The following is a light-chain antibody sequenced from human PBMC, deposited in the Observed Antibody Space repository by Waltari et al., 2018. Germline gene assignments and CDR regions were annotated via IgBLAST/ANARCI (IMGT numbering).Light chain of an antibody. CDR2: GTN. J-gene: IGLJ2*01. CDR3: ASWDNKLNCPV. Sequence: QSVLTQPPSASGTPGETVTMSCSGGDYNIGKNTVPWYQQLPGTAPTLLIYGTNQRPSGVPDRFSGSKSGTSASLAINGLQSGDEADYYCASWDNKLNCPVFGGGAKLVVL. CDR1: DYNIGKNT. V-gene: IGLV1-44*01.